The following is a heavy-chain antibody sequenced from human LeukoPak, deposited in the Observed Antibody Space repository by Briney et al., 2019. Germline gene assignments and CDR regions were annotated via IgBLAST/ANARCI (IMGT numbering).Heavy chain of an antibody. CDR1: GGTFSSYA. D-gene: IGHD4-11*01. V-gene: IGHV1-69*05. J-gene: IGHJ4*02. CDR2: IIPIFGTA. Sequence: ASVKVSCKASGGTFSSYAISWVRQAPGQGLEWMGGIIPIFGTANYAQKFQGRVTITTDESTSTAYMELSSLRSEDTAVYYCARDHWEDSNYGYFDYWGQGTLVTVSS. CDR3: ARDHWEDSNYGYFDY.